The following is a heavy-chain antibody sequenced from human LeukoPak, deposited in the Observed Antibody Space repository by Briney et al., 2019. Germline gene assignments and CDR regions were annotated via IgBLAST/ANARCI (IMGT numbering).Heavy chain of an antibody. Sequence: GGSLRLSCAASEFTFSTYSMNWVRQAPGKGLEWISFISSSSGTIYYADSVKGRFTVSRDNAKNSLYLQMNSLGAEDTAVYYCARDLTGYSTGWYVLYYFDYWGQGTLVTVFS. CDR3: ARDLTGYSTGWYVLYYFDY. CDR1: EFTFSTYS. J-gene: IGHJ4*02. V-gene: IGHV3-48*04. CDR2: ISSSSGTI. D-gene: IGHD6-19*01.